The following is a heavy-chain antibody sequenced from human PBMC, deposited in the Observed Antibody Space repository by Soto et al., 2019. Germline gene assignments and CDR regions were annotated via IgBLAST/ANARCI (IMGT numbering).Heavy chain of an antibody. CDR1: GGTFSSYT. D-gene: IGHD3-3*01. Sequence: QVQLVQSGAEVKKPGSSVKVSCKASGGTFSSYTISWVRQAPGQGLEWMGRIIPILGIANYAQKFQGRVTITADKSTSTAYMELSSLRSEDPAVYYCAIDNYDFWSGYYTWGQGTLVTVSS. CDR2: IIPILGIA. CDR3: AIDNYDFWSGYYT. J-gene: IGHJ4*02. V-gene: IGHV1-69*08.